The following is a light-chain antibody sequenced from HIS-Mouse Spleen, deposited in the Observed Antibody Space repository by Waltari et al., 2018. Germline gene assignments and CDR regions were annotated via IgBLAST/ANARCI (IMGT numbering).Light chain of an antibody. V-gene: IGLV3-10*01. CDR2: EDS. Sequence: SYELTQPPSVSVSPGQTARITCSGDALPKKYAYWYPQKSGQAPVLVIYEDSKRPPGSPGGCGGSSSGTMATLTISGAQVEDEADYYCYSTDSSGNHRVFGGGTKLTVL. CDR1: ALPKKY. CDR3: YSTDSSGNHRV. J-gene: IGLJ2*01.